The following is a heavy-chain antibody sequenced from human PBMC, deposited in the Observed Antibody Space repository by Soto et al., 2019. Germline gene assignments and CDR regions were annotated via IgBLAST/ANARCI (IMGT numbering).Heavy chain of an antibody. CDR2: INHSGST. D-gene: IGHD3-10*01. CDR3: ARITRRSKGFDY. Sequence: SETLSLTCAVYGGSFSGYYWSWIRQPPGKGLEWIGEINHSGSTNYNPSLKSRVTISVDTSKNQFSLKLSSVTAADTAVYYCARITRRSKGFDYWGQGTLVTVSS. J-gene: IGHJ4*02. CDR1: GGSFSGYY. V-gene: IGHV4-34*01.